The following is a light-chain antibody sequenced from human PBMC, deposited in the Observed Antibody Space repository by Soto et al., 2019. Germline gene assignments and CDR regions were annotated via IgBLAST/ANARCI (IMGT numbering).Light chain of an antibody. V-gene: IGKV3-11*01. CDR3: QQRSNWPPS. CDR2: DAS. J-gene: IGKJ4*01. Sequence: EIVLTQSPATLSLSPGERATLSCRASQSVRNYLAWYQQKPGQAPSLLIYDASTRATGIPARFSGSGSGTDFTLTISSLEPEDFAVYYCQQRSNWPPSFGGGTKVEIK. CDR1: QSVRNY.